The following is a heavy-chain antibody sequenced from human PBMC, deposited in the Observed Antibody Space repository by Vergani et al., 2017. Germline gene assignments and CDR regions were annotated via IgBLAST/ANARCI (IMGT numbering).Heavy chain of an antibody. CDR3: ARDNYDILTGYYTDYYYYYMYV. CDR1: GGSISSYY. V-gene: IGHV4-59*01. J-gene: IGHJ6*03. Sequence: QVQLQESGPGLVKPSETLSLTCTVSGGSISSYYWSWIRQPPGKGLEWIGYIYYSGSTNYNPSLKSRVTISVDTSKNQFSLKLSSVTAADTAVYYCARDNYDILTGYYTDYYYYYMYVWGKGTTVTVSS. D-gene: IGHD3-9*01. CDR2: IYYSGST.